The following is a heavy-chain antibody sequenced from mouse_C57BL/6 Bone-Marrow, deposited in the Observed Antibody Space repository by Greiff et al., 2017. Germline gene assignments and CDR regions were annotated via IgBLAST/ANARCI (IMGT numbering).Heavy chain of an antibody. Sequence: VQVVESGAELVRPGTSVKVSCKASGYAFTNYLIEWVKQRPGQGLEWIGVINPGSGGTNYNEKFKGKATLTADKSSSTAYMQLSSLTSEDSAVYFCARDYGSSYDYAMDYWGQGTSVTVSS. CDR3: ARDYGSSYDYAMDY. V-gene: IGHV1-54*01. CDR2: INPGSGGT. J-gene: IGHJ4*01. CDR1: GYAFTNYL. D-gene: IGHD1-1*01.